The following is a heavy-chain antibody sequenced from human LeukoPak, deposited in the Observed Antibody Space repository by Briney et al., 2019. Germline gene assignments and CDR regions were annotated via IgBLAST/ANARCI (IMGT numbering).Heavy chain of an antibody. D-gene: IGHD4-11*01. J-gene: IGHJ5*02. Sequence: PGGSLRLSCAASGFTFNSYAMSWVRQAPGKGLEWVSAISGSGGSTYYADSVKGRFTISRDNSKNTLYLQMNSLRAEDTAVYYCAKVPAATVTLRPYNWFDPWGQGTLVTVSS. V-gene: IGHV3-23*01. CDR2: ISGSGGST. CDR1: GFTFNSYA. CDR3: AKVPAATVTLRPYNWFDP.